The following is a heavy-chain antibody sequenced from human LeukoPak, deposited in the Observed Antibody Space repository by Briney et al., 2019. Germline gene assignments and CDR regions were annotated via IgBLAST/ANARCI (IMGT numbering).Heavy chain of an antibody. CDR1: GGSFSGYY. V-gene: IGHV4-34*09. J-gene: IGHJ5*02. D-gene: IGHD4-17*01. CDR3: ARGEVDYGDYAWFDP. CDR2: INHSGST. Sequence: PSETLSLTCAVYGGSFSGYYWSWIRQPPGKGLEWIGEINHSGSTNYNPSLKSRVTISVDTSKNQFSLKLSSVTAADTAVYYCARGEVDYGDYAWFDPWGQGTLVTVSS.